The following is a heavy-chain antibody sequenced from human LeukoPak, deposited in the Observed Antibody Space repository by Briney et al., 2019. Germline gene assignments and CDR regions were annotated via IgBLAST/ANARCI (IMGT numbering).Heavy chain of an antibody. CDR3: ARPEYRYGYILDY. Sequence: GASEKVSCKASGYTFTGHYIHWVRQAPGQGLEWMGWIKPDSGATNYAQKFQGRVTMTRDTSISTAHMELNRLTSDDTAVYYCARPEYRYGYILDYWGQGTLVTVSS. CDR1: GYTFTGHY. D-gene: IGHD5-18*01. J-gene: IGHJ4*02. V-gene: IGHV1-2*02. CDR2: IKPDSGAT.